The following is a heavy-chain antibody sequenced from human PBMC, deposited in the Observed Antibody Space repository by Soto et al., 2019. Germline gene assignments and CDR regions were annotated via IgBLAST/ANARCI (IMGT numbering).Heavy chain of an antibody. D-gene: IGHD3-10*01. CDR1: GGSISSFAYY. Sequence: SVTLSLTWPVSGGSISSFAYYWGWIRPPPGKGLEWIGTVYYNENTYYNPALKSRVTISVDTAKNQFSLNLRSVTAADTAIYFCARRERYYGSPGWFDPWGQGTLVTVSS. V-gene: IGHV4-39*01. CDR2: VYYNENT. J-gene: IGHJ5*02. CDR3: ARRERYYGSPGWFDP.